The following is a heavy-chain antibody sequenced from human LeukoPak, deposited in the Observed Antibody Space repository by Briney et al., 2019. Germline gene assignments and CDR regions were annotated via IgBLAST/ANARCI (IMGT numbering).Heavy chain of an antibody. Sequence: GGSLRLSCAASGFTFEDYGMSWVRQAPGKGLEWVSAISGSGFSTYYADSVKGRFTISRDNSKNTLYLQMNSLRAEDTAVYYCAKDLGFGAYWGQGTLVTVSS. CDR1: GFTFEDYG. V-gene: IGHV3-23*01. D-gene: IGHD3-10*01. CDR2: ISGSGFST. J-gene: IGHJ4*02. CDR3: AKDLGFGAY.